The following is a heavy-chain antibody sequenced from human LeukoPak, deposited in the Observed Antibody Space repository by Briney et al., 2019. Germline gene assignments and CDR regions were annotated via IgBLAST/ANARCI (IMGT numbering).Heavy chain of an antibody. D-gene: IGHD4-11*01. CDR3: ARAHPGDYSDFQFDY. V-gene: IGHV3-30*04. Sequence: GGSLRLSCAASGITFSSYAMHWVRQAPGKGLEWVAFIPYDKNNKYYTDSVKGRFTISRDNSKNTIYLQMNSLRAEDTAVYYCARAHPGDYSDFQFDYWGQGTLVTVSS. J-gene: IGHJ4*02. CDR1: GITFSSYA. CDR2: IPYDKNNK.